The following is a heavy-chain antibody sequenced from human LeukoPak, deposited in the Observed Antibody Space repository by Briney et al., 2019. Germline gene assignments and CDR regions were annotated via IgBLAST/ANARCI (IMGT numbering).Heavy chain of an antibody. CDR2: ISYDGSLR. Sequence: MXXVXXAPGKGLEWVAVISYDGSLRFYADSVKGRFTISRDSSKSTVYLQMNSLRAEDTAEYYCVKEWGYGSGSYYDYWGQGTLVTVSS. J-gene: IGHJ4*02. CDR3: VKEWGYGSGSYYDY. D-gene: IGHD3-10*01. V-gene: IGHV3-30*18.